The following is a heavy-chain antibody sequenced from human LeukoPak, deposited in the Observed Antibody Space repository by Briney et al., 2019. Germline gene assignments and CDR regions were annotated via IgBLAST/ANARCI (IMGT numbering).Heavy chain of an antibody. CDR2: IYHSGST. Sequence: PSETLSLTCAVSGGSISSSNWWSWVRQPPGKGLEWIGEIYHSGSTNYNPSLKSRVTISVDTSKNQFSLKLSSVTAADTAVYYCARHYYGSGSYYFAFDIWGQGTMVTVSS. D-gene: IGHD3-10*01. V-gene: IGHV4-4*02. J-gene: IGHJ3*02. CDR1: GGSISSSNW. CDR3: ARHYYGSGSYYFAFDI.